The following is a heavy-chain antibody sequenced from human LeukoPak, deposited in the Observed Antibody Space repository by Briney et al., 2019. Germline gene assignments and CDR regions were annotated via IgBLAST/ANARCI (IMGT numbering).Heavy chain of an antibody. J-gene: IGHJ4*02. CDR1: GYTLPELS. D-gene: IGHD3-22*01. CDR2: FDLVDGET. CDR3: VTGTYYYDSSGYYVLDY. V-gene: IGHV1-24*01. Sequence: ASVKVSCKVSGYTLPELSMHWVGQAPGKGLEWMGGFDLVDGETIYAQKFQGRVTMTEDTSTDTASMELSSLRSEDTTVYYCVTGTYYYDSSGYYVLDYWGQGTLVTVSS.